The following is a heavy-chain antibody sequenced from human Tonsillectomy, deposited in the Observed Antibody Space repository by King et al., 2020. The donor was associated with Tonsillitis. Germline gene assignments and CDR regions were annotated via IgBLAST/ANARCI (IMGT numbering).Heavy chain of an antibody. D-gene: IGHD4-17*01. Sequence: VQLVESGGGVVQPGRSLRLSCAASGFTFSSYGMHWVRQAPGKGLEWVAVISYDGSSKFYADSMKGRFSISRDNSKNTLYLQMNSLRAEDTAVYYCAKGPSPDYGAHFEYWGQGTLVTVSS. J-gene: IGHJ4*02. V-gene: IGHV3-30*18. CDR2: ISYDGSSK. CDR1: GFTFSSYG. CDR3: AKGPSPDYGAHFEY.